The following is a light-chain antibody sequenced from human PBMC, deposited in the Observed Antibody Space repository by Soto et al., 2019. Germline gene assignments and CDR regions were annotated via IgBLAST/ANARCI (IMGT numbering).Light chain of an antibody. Sequence: TQITQSPSTLSPSVGDRVTVTCRTSQNIVNWLAWYQQKPGKAPRVLIYGASTLERGVPSRFSGSGSGTEFTLTITNLQPDDFATYYCQQYNTYSATFGQGTRLEIK. CDR2: GAS. CDR1: QNIVNW. V-gene: IGKV1-5*01. CDR3: QQYNTYSAT. J-gene: IGKJ5*01.